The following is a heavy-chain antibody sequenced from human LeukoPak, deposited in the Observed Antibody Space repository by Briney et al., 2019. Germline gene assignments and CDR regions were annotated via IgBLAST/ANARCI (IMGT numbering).Heavy chain of an antibody. CDR3: ARDYYDSSGVRAFGI. V-gene: IGHV1-24*01. CDR2: FDPEDGET. J-gene: IGHJ3*02. Sequence: GASVKVACKVSGYTLTELSMHWVRQAPGKGLEWMGGFDPEDGETIYAQKFQGRVTMTEDTSTDTAYMERSSLRSEDTAVYYCARDYYDSSGVRAFGIWGQGTVVTVSS. D-gene: IGHD3-22*01. CDR1: GYTLTELS.